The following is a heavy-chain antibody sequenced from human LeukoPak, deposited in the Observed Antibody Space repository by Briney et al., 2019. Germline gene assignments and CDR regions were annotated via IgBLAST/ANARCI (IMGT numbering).Heavy chain of an antibody. J-gene: IGHJ6*02. D-gene: IGHD3-9*01. CDR2: ISAYNGNT. Sequence: ASVKVSCKASGYTFTSYGISWVRQAPGQGLEWMGWISAYNGNTNYAQKLQGRVTMTTDTSTSTAYMELRSLRSDDTAVYYCARDVGPGDWLLLTTYYYYGMDVWGRGTTVTVSS. CDR1: GYTFTSYG. V-gene: IGHV1-18*01. CDR3: ARDVGPGDWLLLTTYYYYGMDV.